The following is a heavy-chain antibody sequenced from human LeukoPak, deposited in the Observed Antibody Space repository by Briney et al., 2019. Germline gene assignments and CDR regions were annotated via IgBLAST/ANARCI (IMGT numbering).Heavy chain of an antibody. CDR2: ISSSSYI. CDR3: ARDIRGSARPFDY. J-gene: IGHJ4*02. Sequence: GGSLRLSCAASGFTFSSYSMNWVRQAPGKGLEWVSSISSSSYIYYADSVKGRFTISRDNAKNSLYLQMNSLRAEDTAVYYCARDIRGSARPFDYWGQGTLVTVSS. V-gene: IGHV3-21*01. CDR1: GFTFSSYS. D-gene: IGHD3-10*01.